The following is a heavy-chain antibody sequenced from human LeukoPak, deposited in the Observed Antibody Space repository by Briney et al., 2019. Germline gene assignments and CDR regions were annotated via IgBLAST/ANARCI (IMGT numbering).Heavy chain of an antibody. CDR2: INHSGST. CDR3: ARGGLSSGWYQQYYFDY. J-gene: IGHJ4*02. D-gene: IGHD6-19*01. CDR1: GGSFGGYY. V-gene: IGHV4-34*01. Sequence: PSETLSLTCAVYGGSFGGYYWSWISQPPGKGLEWIGEINHSGSTNYNPSLKSRVTISVDTSKNQFSLKLSSVTAADTAVYYCARGGLSSGWYQQYYFDYWGQGTLVTVSS.